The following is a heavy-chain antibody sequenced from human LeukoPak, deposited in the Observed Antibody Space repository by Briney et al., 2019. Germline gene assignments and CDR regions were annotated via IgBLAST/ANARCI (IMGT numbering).Heavy chain of an antibody. CDR2: ISGHQGNT. CDR1: GYTFSAYG. D-gene: IGHD5-12*01. J-gene: IGHJ4*02. V-gene: IGHV1-18*01. CDR3: ARSSLGTITAGLFDY. Sequence: GASVKVSSKASGYTFSAYGIAWVGQAPGQGLEWMGWISGHQGNTKYAQNFQGRVTMTTDTSTGTAYMELRSLRSDDTAIYFCARSSLGTITAGLFDYWGQGTLVAVSS.